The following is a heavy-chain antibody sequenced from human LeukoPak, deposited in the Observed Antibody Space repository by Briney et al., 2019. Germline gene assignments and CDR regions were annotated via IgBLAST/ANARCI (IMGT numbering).Heavy chain of an antibody. CDR2: INTNTGNP. CDR3: AREVGYCSSTSCYVYYYYGMDV. D-gene: IGHD2-2*01. J-gene: IGHJ6*02. V-gene: IGHV7-4-1*02. CDR1: GYTFTSYA. Sequence: ASVKVSCKASGYTFTSYAMNWVRQAPGQGLEWMGWINTNTGNPTYAQGFTGRFVFSLDTSVSTAYLQISSLKAEDTAVYYCAREVGYCSSTSCYVYYYYGMDVWGQGTTVTVSS.